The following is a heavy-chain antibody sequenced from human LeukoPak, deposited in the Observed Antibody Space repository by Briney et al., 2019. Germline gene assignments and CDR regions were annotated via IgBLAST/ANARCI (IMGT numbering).Heavy chain of an antibody. V-gene: IGHV3-7*05. Sequence: PGGSLRLSCAASGLTFSSYWMSWVRQAPGKGLEWVANINQDGSEKYSVDSVKGRFTISRDNAKNSLYLQMNSLRAEDTAVYYCAKESPYFDYWGQGTLITVSS. CDR2: INQDGSEK. J-gene: IGHJ4*02. CDR3: AKESPYFDY. CDR1: GLTFSSYW.